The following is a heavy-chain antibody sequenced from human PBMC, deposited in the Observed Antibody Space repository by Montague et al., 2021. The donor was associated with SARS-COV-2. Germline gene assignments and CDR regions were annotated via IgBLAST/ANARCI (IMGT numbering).Heavy chain of an antibody. V-gene: IGHV4-34*01. CDR3: ARGYCSGSGCYYYYGMDV. CDR1: GGSFSGYY. J-gene: IGHJ6*02. D-gene: IGHD2-15*01. Sequence: SETLSLTCAVYGGSFSGYYWSWIRQPPGRGLEWIGETNDSGRTNYNPSLKGRVTISVDTSKNQFSLRLSSVTAADTADYYCARGYCSGSGCYYYYGMDVWGQGTTVTVSS. CDR2: TNDSGRT.